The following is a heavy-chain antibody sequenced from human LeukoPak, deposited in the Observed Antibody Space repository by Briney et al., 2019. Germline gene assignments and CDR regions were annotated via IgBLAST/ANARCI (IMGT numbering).Heavy chain of an antibody. Sequence: ASVKVSCKASGYTFTSYDINWVRQATGQGLEWMGWMNPNSGNTGYAQKFQGRVTMTRNTPISTAYMELSRLRSEDTAVYYCAILSSYGGNLYYFDYWGQGTLVTVSS. CDR2: MNPNSGNT. V-gene: IGHV1-8*01. CDR3: AILSSYGGNLYYFDY. D-gene: IGHD4-23*01. J-gene: IGHJ4*02. CDR1: GYTFTSYD.